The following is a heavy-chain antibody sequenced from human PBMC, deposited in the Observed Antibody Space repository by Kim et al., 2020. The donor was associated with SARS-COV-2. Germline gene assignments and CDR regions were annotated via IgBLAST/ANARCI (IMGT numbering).Heavy chain of an antibody. Sequence: GGSLRLSCAASGFTFSSYSMNWVRQAPGKGLEWVSSISSSSSYIYYADSVKGRFTISRDNAKNSLYLQMNSLRAEDTAVYYCARAAGIAVAGTIYYFDYWGQGTLVTVSS. CDR2: ISSSSSYI. CDR1: GFTFSSYS. CDR3: ARAAGIAVAGTIYYFDY. V-gene: IGHV3-21*01. J-gene: IGHJ4*02. D-gene: IGHD6-19*01.